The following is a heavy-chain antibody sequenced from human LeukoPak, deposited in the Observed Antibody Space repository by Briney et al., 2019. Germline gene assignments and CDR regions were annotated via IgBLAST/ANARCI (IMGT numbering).Heavy chain of an antibody. V-gene: IGHV3-23*01. CDR1: GFTFSSYA. CDR2: ISGSGGST. CDR3: TTGAAAGTD. J-gene: IGHJ4*02. Sequence: GGSLRLSCAASGFTFSSYAMSWVRQAPGKGLEWVSDISGSGGSTYYADSVKGRFTISRDNSKNTLYLQMNSLKVEDTAVYFCTTGAAAGTDWGQGTRVTVSS. D-gene: IGHD6-13*01.